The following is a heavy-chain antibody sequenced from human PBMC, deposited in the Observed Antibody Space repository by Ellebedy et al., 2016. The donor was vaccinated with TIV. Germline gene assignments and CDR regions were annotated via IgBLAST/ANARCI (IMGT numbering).Heavy chain of an antibody. CDR1: GDSISSYY. Sequence: MPSETLSLTCTVSGDSISSYYWNWIRQPPGKGLEWIGYIYYSGSTNYNPSLKSRVTISVDTSKNQFSLKLTSVTAADTAVYYCAGIYSGYDNDAFDIWGQGTMVTVSS. CDR2: IYYSGST. J-gene: IGHJ3*02. D-gene: IGHD5-12*01. V-gene: IGHV4-59*08. CDR3: AGIYSGYDNDAFDI.